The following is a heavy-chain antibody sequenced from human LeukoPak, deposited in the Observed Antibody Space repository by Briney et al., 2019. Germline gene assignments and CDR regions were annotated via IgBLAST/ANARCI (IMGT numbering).Heavy chain of an antibody. CDR3: ARVAVAGRRGDDY. J-gene: IGHJ4*02. V-gene: IGHV4-39*07. CDR1: GGSISSSSYY. Sequence: SETLSLTCTVSGGSISSSSYYWGWIRQPPGKGLEWIGSIYYSGSTYYNPSLKSRVTISVDTSKYQFSLKLSSVTAADTAVYYCARVAVAGRRGDDYWGQGTLVTVSS. D-gene: IGHD6-19*01. CDR2: IYYSGST.